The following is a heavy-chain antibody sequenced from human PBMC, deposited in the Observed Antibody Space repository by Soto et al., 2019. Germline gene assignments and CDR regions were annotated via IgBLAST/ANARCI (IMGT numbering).Heavy chain of an antibody. CDR3: AKVGTLDLEWKSPDYYYYGMDV. V-gene: IGHV3-43*01. J-gene: IGHJ6*02. CDR1: GFTFDDYT. D-gene: IGHD3-3*01. CDR2: ISWDGGST. Sequence: PGGSLRLSCAASGFTFDDYTMHWVRQAPGKGLEWVSLISWDGGSTYYADSVKGRFTISRDNSKNSLYLQMNSLRTEDTALYYCAKVGTLDLEWKSPDYYYYGMDVWGQGTTVTVSS.